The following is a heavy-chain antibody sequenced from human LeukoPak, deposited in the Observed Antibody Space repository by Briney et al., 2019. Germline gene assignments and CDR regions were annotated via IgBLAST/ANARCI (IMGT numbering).Heavy chain of an antibody. V-gene: IGHV3-7*01. CDR2: INGHGSEI. D-gene: IGHD6-13*01. CDR1: GFTFINNA. J-gene: IGHJ4*02. Sequence: PGGSLRLSCAVSGFTFINNAVHWVRQAPGKGLEWVASINGHGSEIHYVDSVKGRFTISRDNANDSLYLQMNSLRAEDTAVYYCAREFAAAGTGGTDYWGQGTLVTVSS. CDR3: AREFAAAGTGGTDY.